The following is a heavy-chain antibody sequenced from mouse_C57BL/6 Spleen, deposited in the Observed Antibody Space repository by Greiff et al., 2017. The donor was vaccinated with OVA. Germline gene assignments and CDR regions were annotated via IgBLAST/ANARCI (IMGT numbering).Heavy chain of an antibody. CDR2: IYPGGGYT. Sequence: VQLQPSGAELVRPGTSVTMSCKSSGYTFTNYWIGWAKQRPGHGLEWIGDIYPGGGYTNYNEKFKGKATLTADKSSSTAYMQFSSLTSEDSASYYCARKGGNFDYWGQGTTLTVSS. D-gene: IGHD1-1*01. J-gene: IGHJ2*01. V-gene: IGHV1-63*01. CDR1: GYTFTNYW. CDR3: ARKGGNFDY.